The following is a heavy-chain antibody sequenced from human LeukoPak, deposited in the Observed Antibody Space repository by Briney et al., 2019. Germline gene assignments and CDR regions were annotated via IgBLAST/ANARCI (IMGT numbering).Heavy chain of an antibody. CDR2: ISGSGGST. CDR3: AKFRSSSSPYYYYYMDV. D-gene: IGHD6-6*01. Sequence: PGGSLRLSCAASGFTFSSYAMSWVRQAPGKGLEWVSAISGSGGSTYYADSVKGRFTISRDNSKNTLYLQMNSLRAEDTAVYYCAKFRSSSSPYYYYYMDVWGKGTTVTVSS. CDR1: GFTFSSYA. V-gene: IGHV3-23*01. J-gene: IGHJ6*03.